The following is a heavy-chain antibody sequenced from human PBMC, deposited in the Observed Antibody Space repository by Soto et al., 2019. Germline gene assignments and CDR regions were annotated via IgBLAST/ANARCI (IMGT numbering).Heavy chain of an antibody. D-gene: IGHD3-3*01. CDR3: AKDGGRITIFGVVIGDYMDV. J-gene: IGHJ6*03. CDR1: GFTFSSYA. V-gene: IGHV3-23*01. Sequence: GGSLRLSCAASGFTFSSYAMSWVRQAPGKGLEWVSAISGSGGSTYYADSVKGRFTISRDNSKNTLYLQMNSLRAEDTAVYYCAKDGGRITIFGVVIGDYMDVWGKGTTVTVSS. CDR2: ISGSGGST.